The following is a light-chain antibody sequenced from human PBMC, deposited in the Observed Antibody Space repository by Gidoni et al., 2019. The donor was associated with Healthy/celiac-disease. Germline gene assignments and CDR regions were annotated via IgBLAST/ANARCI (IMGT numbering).Light chain of an antibody. CDR1: KSIRSY. Sequence: DIQMTQSPSSLSASVGDSVSITCRSSKSIRSYLNWYQQKPGKAPKLLIYAASSLQSGVPSRFSGSGSGTDFTLTISSLQAEDFATYYCQQCYSTPLTFGPGTKVDIK. CDR2: AAS. CDR3: QQCYSTPLT. J-gene: IGKJ3*01. V-gene: IGKV1-39*01.